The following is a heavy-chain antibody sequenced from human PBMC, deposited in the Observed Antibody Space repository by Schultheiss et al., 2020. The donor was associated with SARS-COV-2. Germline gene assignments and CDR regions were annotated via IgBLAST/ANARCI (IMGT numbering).Heavy chain of an antibody. CDR1: GYTFTSYY. D-gene: IGHD5-24*01. V-gene: IGHV1-2*02. Sequence: ASVKVSCKASGYTFTSYYMHWVRQAPGQGLEWMGWINPNSGGTNYAQKFQGRVTMTRDTSISTAYMELSRLRSDDTAVYYCARDHIVEMATIGYWGQGTLVTVSS. CDR2: INPNSGGT. CDR3: ARDHIVEMATIGY. J-gene: IGHJ4*02.